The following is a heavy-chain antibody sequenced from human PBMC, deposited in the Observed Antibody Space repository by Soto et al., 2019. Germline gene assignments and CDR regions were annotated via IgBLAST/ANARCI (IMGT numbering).Heavy chain of an antibody. V-gene: IGHV4-31*03. Sequence: SETLSLTCTVSGGSISSGGYYWSWIRQHQGKGLEWIGYIYYSGSTYYNPSLKSRVTISLDTSKNQFSLKLSSVTAADTAVYYCARDVTTGRFDYWGQGTLVPVSS. D-gene: IGHD1-1*01. CDR3: ARDVTTGRFDY. CDR1: GGSISSGGYY. J-gene: IGHJ4*02. CDR2: IYYSGST.